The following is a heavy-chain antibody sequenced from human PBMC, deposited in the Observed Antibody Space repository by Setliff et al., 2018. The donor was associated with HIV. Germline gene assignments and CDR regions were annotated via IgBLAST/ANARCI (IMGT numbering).Heavy chain of an antibody. Sequence: SETLSLTCSVAGASMTSHYLTWIRQPRGMGLEWIGNIYGSGTTKYNPSLRSRVTISVDKSKNQLSLSLDSVTAADTAVYYCATDPKGDGWAYFDSWGQGTLVTISS. CDR3: ATDPKGDGWAYFDS. D-gene: IGHD6-19*01. CDR1: GASMTSHY. CDR2: IYGSGTT. V-gene: IGHV4-59*11. J-gene: IGHJ4*02.